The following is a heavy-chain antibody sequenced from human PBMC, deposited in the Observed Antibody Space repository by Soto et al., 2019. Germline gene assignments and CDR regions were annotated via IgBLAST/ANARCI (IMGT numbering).Heavy chain of an antibody. V-gene: IGHV3-33*01. CDR2: IWYDGSNK. CDR1: GFTFSSYG. CDR3: ARDRGSGILTGWFDP. D-gene: IGHD3-10*01. Sequence: QVQLVESGGGVVQPGRSLRLSCAASGFTFSSYGMHWVRQAPGKGLEWVAVIWYDGSNKYYADSVKGRFTISRDNSKNTLYLQMNSLRAEDTAVYYCARDRGSGILTGWFDPWGQGTLVTVSS. J-gene: IGHJ5*02.